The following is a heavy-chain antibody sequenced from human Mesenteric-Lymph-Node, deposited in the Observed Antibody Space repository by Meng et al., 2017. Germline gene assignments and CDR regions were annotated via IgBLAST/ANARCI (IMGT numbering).Heavy chain of an antibody. D-gene: IGHD5-12*01. CDR2: IYYSGST. Sequence: LQESGPGLVKPSDTPSLTCTVSGGSISIYYWSWIRQPPGKGLEWIGYIYYSGSTNYNPSLKSRVTISVDTSKNQFSLKLSSVTAADTAVYYCAGGVDIVATSDYWGQGTLVTVSS. CDR1: GGSISIYY. V-gene: IGHV4-59*07. J-gene: IGHJ4*02. CDR3: AGGVDIVATSDY.